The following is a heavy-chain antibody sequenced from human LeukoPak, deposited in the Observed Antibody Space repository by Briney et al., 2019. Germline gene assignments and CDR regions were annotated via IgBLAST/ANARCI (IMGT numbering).Heavy chain of an antibody. CDR2: IYYSGST. J-gene: IGHJ6*03. D-gene: IGHD2-15*01. CDR3: ASLYCSGGSCYQYYSYYYMDV. V-gene: IGHV4-39*01. CDR1: GGSISSSSYY. Sequence: PSETLSLTCTVSGGSISSSSYYWGWIRQPPGKGLEWIGSIYYSGSTYSNPSLQSRVTISVDTSKNQFSLKLNSVTAADTAVYYCASLYCSGGSCYQYYSYYYMDVWGKGTTVTISS.